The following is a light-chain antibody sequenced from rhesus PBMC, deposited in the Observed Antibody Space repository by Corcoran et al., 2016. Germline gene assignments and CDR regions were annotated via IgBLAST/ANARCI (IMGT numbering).Light chain of an antibody. Sequence: QSAPTQPPSVSGSPGQSVTISCTGTSGDIGAFKSVSWYQQHPGKAPKVIIYDVSNRPSGVSDRFSGSKSANTASLTISGLQAEDEAYYYCCSYTTSSTFVFGGGTKLTVL. J-gene: IGLJ6*01. V-gene: IGLV2S7*01. CDR1: SGDIGAFKS. CDR3: CSYTTSSTFV. CDR2: DVS.